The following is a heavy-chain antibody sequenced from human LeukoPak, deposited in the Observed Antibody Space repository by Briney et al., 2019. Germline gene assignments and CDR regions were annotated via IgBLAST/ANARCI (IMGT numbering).Heavy chain of an antibody. D-gene: IGHD3-22*01. J-gene: IGHJ4*02. V-gene: IGHV4-4*07. CDR1: GGSISSYY. Sequence: SETLFLTCTVSGGSISSYYWSWIRQPAGKGLEWIGRIYTSGSTNYNPSLKSRVTISVDTSKNQFSLKLSSVTAADTAVYYCARKGYYDSSGYYHDYWGQGTLVTVSS. CDR3: ARKGYYDSSGYYHDY. CDR2: IYTSGST.